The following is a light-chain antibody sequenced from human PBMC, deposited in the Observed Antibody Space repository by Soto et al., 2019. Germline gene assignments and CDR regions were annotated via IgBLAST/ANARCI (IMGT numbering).Light chain of an antibody. J-gene: IGKJ1*01. Sequence: EIELSQSPGTLSSSPGESAILSCSASQSVSSSFLAWYQQKAGQAPRLLIYGASRRATGIPDRFSGSGSGTDFTLTISRLEPEDFAVYYCQQYVSSPWAFGQGTKVDIK. CDR1: QSVSSSF. CDR3: QQYVSSPWA. V-gene: IGKV3-20*01. CDR2: GAS.